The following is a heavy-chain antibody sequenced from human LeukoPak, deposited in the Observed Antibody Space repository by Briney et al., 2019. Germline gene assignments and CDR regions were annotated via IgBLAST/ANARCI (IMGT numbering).Heavy chain of an antibody. J-gene: IGHJ4*02. Sequence: PWETLSLTCTVSGGSISSYYGSWIRQPPGKGLEWIGYIYYSGSTNYNPSLKSRVTISVDTSKNHFSLRLSSVTASDPAVYYCARRRGRTFYFDYWGQGTLVTVSS. V-gene: IGHV4-59*08. CDR1: GGSISSYY. CDR2: IYYSGST. D-gene: IGHD3-16*01. CDR3: ARRRGRTFYFDY.